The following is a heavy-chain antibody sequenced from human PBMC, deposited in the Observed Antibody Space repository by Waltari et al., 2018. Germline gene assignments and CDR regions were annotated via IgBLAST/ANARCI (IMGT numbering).Heavy chain of an antibody. V-gene: IGHV1-18*01. D-gene: IGHD3-3*01. CDR1: GYTFTSYG. CDR3: ARDLADYDFWSGYYSDDQNWFDP. J-gene: IGHJ5*02. Sequence: QVQLVQSGAEVKKPGASVKVSCKASGYTFTSYGISWVRQAPGQGLEWMGWISAYNGNTNYAQKLQGRVTMTTDTSTSTAYMELRSLRSDDTAVYYCARDLADYDFWSGYYSDDQNWFDPWGQRTLVTVSS. CDR2: ISAYNGNT.